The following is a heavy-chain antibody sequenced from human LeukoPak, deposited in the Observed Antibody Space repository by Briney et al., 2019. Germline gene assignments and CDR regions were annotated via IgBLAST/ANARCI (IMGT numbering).Heavy chain of an antibody. J-gene: IGHJ3*02. D-gene: IGHD3-10*01. CDR3: ARSDGYGLVGI. CDR1: GGSISTYY. CDR2: IYSSGST. V-gene: IGHV4-59*12. Sequence: SETLSLTCTVSGGSISTYYWSWIRQPPGKTLEWIGSIYSSGSTYYNPSLKSRVIIIIDTPKNHFSLTLSSVTAADTAVYYCARSDGYGLVGIWGQGTMVTVSS.